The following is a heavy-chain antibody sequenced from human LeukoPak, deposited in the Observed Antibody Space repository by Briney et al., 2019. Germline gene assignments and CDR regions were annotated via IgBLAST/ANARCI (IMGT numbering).Heavy chain of an antibody. CDR2: IYYSGST. J-gene: IGHJ6*02. CDR1: GGSISSSSYY. CDR3: ATMNNYYGMDV. D-gene: IGHD3-22*01. V-gene: IGHV4-39*01. Sequence: SETLYLTCTVSGGSISSSSYYWGWIRQPPGKGLEWIGSIYYSGSTYYNPSLKSRVTISVDTSKNQFSLKLSSVTAADTAVYYCATMNNYYGMDVWGQGTAVTVSS.